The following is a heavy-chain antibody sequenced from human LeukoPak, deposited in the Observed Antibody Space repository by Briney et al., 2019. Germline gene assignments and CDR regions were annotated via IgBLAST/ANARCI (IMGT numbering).Heavy chain of an antibody. V-gene: IGHV4-59*08. CDR1: GGSISSYY. Sequence: SETLSLTCTVSGGSISSYYWSLIRQPPGKGLEGIGYIYYSGSTNYNPSLKSRVTISVDTSKNQFSLKLSSVTAADTAVYYCARRGYGSGSFNRYYFDYWGQGTLVTVSS. CDR2: IYYSGST. CDR3: ARRGYGSGSFNRYYFDY. D-gene: IGHD3-10*01. J-gene: IGHJ4*02.